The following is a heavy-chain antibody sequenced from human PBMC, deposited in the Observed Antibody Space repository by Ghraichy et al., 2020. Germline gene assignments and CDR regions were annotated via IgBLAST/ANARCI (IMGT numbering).Heavy chain of an antibody. V-gene: IGHV3-48*01. Sequence: GGSLRLSCAASGFTFSSYSMNWVRQAPGKGLEWVSYISSSSSTIYYADSVKGRFTISRDNAKNSLYLQMNSLRAEDTAVYYCARDRAVVVPAAVDYWGHGTLVTVSS. D-gene: IGHD2-2*01. CDR1: GFTFSSYS. J-gene: IGHJ4*01. CDR3: ARDRAVVVPAAVDY. CDR2: ISSSSSTI.